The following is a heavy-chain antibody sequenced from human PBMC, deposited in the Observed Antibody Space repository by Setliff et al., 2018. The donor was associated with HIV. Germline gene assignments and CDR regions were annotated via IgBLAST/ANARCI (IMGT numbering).Heavy chain of an antibody. Sequence: PSETLSLTCTVSGGSISGYFWSWIRQPPGKGLEWIGYIFSTERTSYNPSLESRASISIDTSKNQFSLKLNSVTAADTAVYYCARVLGASAVAFDVWGQGTGVTVSS. V-gene: IGHV4-59*01. CDR2: IFSTERT. CDR1: GGSISGYF. D-gene: IGHD2-2*01. CDR3: ARVLGASAVAFDV. J-gene: IGHJ3*01.